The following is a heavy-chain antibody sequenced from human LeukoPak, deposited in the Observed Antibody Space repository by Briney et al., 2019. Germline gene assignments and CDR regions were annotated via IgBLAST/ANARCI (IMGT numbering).Heavy chain of an antibody. CDR2: IYPGDSDT. CDR1: GYSFTSYW. CDR3: ARHPHITYSSSPGEYFQH. V-gene: IGHV5-51*01. D-gene: IGHD6-6*01. Sequence: GESLKISCKGSGYSFTSYWIGWVRQMPGKGLEWMGIIYPGDSDTRYSPSFQGQVTISADKSISTAYLQWSSLKASDTAMYYCARHPHITYSSSPGEYFQHWGQGTLVTVSS. J-gene: IGHJ1*01.